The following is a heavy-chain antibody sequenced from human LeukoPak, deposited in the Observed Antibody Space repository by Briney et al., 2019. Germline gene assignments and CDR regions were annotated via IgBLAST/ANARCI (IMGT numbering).Heavy chain of an antibody. V-gene: IGHV3-48*01. D-gene: IGHD3-22*01. CDR1: GFTLSSYS. Sequence: GGSLRLSCAASGFTLSSYSMNWVRQAPGKGLEWVSYISSSRSTIYYADSVKGRFTISRDNAKNSLYLQMNSLRAEDTAVYYCATSPYDSSGYYWFDYWGQGTLVTVSS. J-gene: IGHJ4*02. CDR2: ISSSRSTI. CDR3: ATSPYDSSGYYWFDY.